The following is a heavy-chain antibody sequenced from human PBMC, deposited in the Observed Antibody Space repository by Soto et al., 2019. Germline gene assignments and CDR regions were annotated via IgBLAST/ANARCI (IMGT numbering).Heavy chain of an antibody. J-gene: IGHJ3*02. Sequence: QITLKESGPTLVKPTQTLTLTCTFSGFSLSTSGVGVGWIRQTPRKALEWLALIYWDDDKRYSPSLKSRLTITKDTSRNQVVLTLTNMDPVDTVTYYCAHTYVYSPKSDAFDIWGQGTMVTVSS. CDR3: AHTYVYSPKSDAFDI. CDR1: GFSLSTSGVG. V-gene: IGHV2-5*02. D-gene: IGHD1-26*01. CDR2: IYWDDDK.